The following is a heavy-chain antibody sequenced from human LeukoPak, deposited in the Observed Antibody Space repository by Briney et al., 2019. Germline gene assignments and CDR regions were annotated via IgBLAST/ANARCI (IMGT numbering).Heavy chain of an antibody. J-gene: IGHJ6*02. V-gene: IGHV3-13*01. Sequence: GGSLRLSCAASGFTFSSYDMHWVRQATGNGLEWVSAIGTAGDTYYPGSVKGRFTISRENAKNSLYLQMNSLRAGDTAVYYCARSYGDYRYYYYYGMDVWGQGTTVTVSS. CDR2: IGTAGDT. CDR1: GFTFSSYD. D-gene: IGHD4-17*01. CDR3: ARSYGDYRYYYYYGMDV.